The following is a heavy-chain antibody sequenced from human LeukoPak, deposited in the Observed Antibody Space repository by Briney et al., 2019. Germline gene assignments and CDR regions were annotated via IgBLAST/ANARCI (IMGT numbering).Heavy chain of an antibody. J-gene: IGHJ4*02. D-gene: IGHD3-3*02. V-gene: IGHV4-59*08. CDR1: GGSISSYY. CDR2: IYYSGST. CDR3: ARRDSFHFDY. Sequence: SETLSLTCTVSGGSISSYYWSWIRQPPGKGLEWIGYIYYSGSTNYNPSLKSRVTISVDTSKNQFSLKLSSVTAADTAVYYCARRDSFHFDYWGRGTLVTVSS.